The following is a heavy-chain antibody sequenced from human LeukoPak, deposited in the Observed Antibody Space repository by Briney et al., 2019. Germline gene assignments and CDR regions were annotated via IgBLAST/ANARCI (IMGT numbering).Heavy chain of an antibody. Sequence: GGSLRLSCAASGFTFSTYGMSWVRQAPGKGLEWVSAISGSGGSIYYADSVKGRFTISRDNSKNTLYLQMNSLRAEDTAVYYCAKDREVAGHDYWGQGTLVTVSS. D-gene: IGHD6-19*01. CDR1: GFTFSTYG. V-gene: IGHV3-23*01. CDR3: AKDREVAGHDY. J-gene: IGHJ4*02. CDR2: ISGSGGSI.